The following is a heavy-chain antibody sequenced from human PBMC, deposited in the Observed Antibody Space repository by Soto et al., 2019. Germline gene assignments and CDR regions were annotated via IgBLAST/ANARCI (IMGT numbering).Heavy chain of an antibody. CDR3: ARSQTLAARGHYYYGMDV. D-gene: IGHD6-6*01. J-gene: IGHJ6*02. CDR1: GYSFTSYW. CDR2: IDPSASYT. V-gene: IGHV5-10-1*01. Sequence: PGESLKICCKGSGYSFTSYWFSWVRQLPGKGLAWMGSIDPSASYTTFSPSFQGHVTISADKSISTAYLQWSSLKASDTAMYYCARSQTLAARGHYYYGMDVWGQGTTVTVSS.